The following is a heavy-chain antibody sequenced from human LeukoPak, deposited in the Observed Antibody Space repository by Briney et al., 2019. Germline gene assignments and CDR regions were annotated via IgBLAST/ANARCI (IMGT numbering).Heavy chain of an antibody. CDR1: GGSINTYF. V-gene: IGHV4-59*01. Sequence: SETLSLTCTVSGGSINTYFWSWVRQPPGKGLEWIGYIYYTGSTNYNPSLKSRITISVDRSKNLFSLQLSSVTAADTAVYYCARDSEDSSGYYPFDYWGQGTLVTVSS. CDR2: IYYTGST. J-gene: IGHJ4*02. CDR3: ARDSEDSSGYYPFDY. D-gene: IGHD3-22*01.